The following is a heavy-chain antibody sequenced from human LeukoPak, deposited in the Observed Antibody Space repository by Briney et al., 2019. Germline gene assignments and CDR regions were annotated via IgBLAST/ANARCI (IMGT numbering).Heavy chain of an antibody. Sequence: SETLSLTCTVSGGSISSSSYYWGWIRQPPGKGLEWIGSIYYSGSTYYNPSLKSRVTISVDTSKNQFSLKLSSVTAADTAVYYCARRNRDHNWFDPWGQGTLVTVSS. CDR3: ARRNRDHNWFDP. V-gene: IGHV4-39*01. J-gene: IGHJ5*02. D-gene: IGHD2/OR15-2a*01. CDR1: GGSISSSSYY. CDR2: IYYSGST.